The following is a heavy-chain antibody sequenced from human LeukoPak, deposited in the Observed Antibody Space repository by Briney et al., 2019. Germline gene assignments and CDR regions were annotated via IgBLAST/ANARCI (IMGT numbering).Heavy chain of an antibody. Sequence: TGGSLRLSCAASGFTFSSYEMNWVRQAPGKGLEWVANINQDGSEKYYVDSVKGRFTISRDNAKNSLYLQMNSLKDEDTSVYYCASSRNWGQGTLVTVSS. CDR1: GFTFSSYE. CDR3: ASSRN. V-gene: IGHV3-7*02. CDR2: INQDGSEK. J-gene: IGHJ4*02.